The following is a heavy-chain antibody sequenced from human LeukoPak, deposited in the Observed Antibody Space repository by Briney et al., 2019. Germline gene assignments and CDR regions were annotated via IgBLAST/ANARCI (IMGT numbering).Heavy chain of an antibody. CDR2: IGSSDI. J-gene: IGHJ4*02. CDR3: AKDATPRNSIWDYFAR. CDR1: GFTFGICA. V-gene: IGHV3-23*01. Sequence: QSGGSLRLSCAASGFTFGICAMRWVRQAPGKGLEWVASIGSSDIYYADSVKGRFTVSRDHSQNTLYLQLNSLRAEDTAVYYCAKDATPRNSIWDYFARWGPGTLVTVSS. D-gene: IGHD1-14*01.